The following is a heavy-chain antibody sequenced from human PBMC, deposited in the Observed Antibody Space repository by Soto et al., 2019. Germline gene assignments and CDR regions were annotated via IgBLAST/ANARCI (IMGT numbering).Heavy chain of an antibody. CDR2: ISYDGSNE. D-gene: IGHD6-13*01. CDR3: AKDKTSAGTFYLDH. CDR1: GFTFRSYG. V-gene: IGHV3-30*18. J-gene: IGHJ4*02. Sequence: QVQLVESGGGVVQPGRSLRLSCAASGFTFRSYGMHWVRQAPGKGLEWVAVISYDGSNENYADSVKGRFTISRDNSKDTLYLQVNSLRTEDTAVYSCAKDKTSAGTFYLDHWGQGTLLIVSP.